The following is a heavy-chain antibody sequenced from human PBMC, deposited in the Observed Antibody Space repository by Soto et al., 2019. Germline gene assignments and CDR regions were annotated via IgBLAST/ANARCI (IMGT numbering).Heavy chain of an antibody. Sequence: GGSLRLACASSGFTFSSYAMRWVRQAPGKGLEWVSAIRGSGGSTYYADTVKGRFTISRDNSKNTRYLQMNSLRAEDTAVYYWSKHGGYYAGYFDYWGQGP. CDR3: SKHGGYYAGYFDY. CDR2: IRGSGGST. J-gene: IGHJ4*02. CDR1: GFTFSSYA. V-gene: IGHV3-23*01. D-gene: IGHD3-22*01.